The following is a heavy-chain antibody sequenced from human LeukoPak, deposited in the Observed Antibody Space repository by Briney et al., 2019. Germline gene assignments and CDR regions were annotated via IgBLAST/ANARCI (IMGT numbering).Heavy chain of an antibody. D-gene: IGHD3-22*01. CDR2: INPNSGGT. CDR1: GYTFTGYY. J-gene: IGHJ4*02. Sequence: ASVKVSCKASGYTFTGYYMHWVRQAPGQGLEWMGRINPNSGGTNYAQKFQGRVTMTRDTSISTAYMELSRLRSDDTGVYYCARDSTTYYYDSSGYEPDYWGQGTLVTVSS. V-gene: IGHV1-2*05. CDR3: ARDSTTYYYDSSGYEPDY.